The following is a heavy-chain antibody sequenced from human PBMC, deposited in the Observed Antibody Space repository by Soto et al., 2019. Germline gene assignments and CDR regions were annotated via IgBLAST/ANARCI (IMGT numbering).Heavy chain of an antibody. J-gene: IGHJ6*02. CDR3: ARHRDGGQLLQYFHYGMDV. Sequence: GESLKISCKGSGYTFTNYWIGWVRQMPGKGLELMGIIYLGDSDTRYSPSFQGQVTISADKSISTAYLQWSSLKASDTAIYYCARHRDGGQLLQYFHYGMDVWGQGTTVTVAS. V-gene: IGHV5-51*01. CDR2: IYLGDSDT. CDR1: GYTFTNYW. D-gene: IGHD2-2*01.